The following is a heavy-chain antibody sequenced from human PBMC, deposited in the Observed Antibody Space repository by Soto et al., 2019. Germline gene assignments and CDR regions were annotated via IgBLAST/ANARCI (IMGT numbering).Heavy chain of an antibody. CDR1: GYAFTSYY. CDR2: INPSGGST. J-gene: IGHJ6*03. CDR3: ARGSPYHYYYHYYMDV. D-gene: IGHD2-2*01. Sequence: ASVKVSCKASGYAFTSYYMHWVRQAPGQGLEWMGIINPSGGSTSYAQKFQGRVTMTRDTSTSTVYMELSSLRSEDTAVYYCARGSPYHYYYHYYMDVWGKGTTVPVSS. V-gene: IGHV1-46*01.